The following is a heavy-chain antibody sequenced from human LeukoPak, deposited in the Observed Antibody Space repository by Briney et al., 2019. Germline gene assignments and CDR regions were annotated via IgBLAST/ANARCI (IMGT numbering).Heavy chain of an antibody. CDR1: GFTVSSNY. D-gene: IGHD3-22*01. CDR2: IYSGGST. J-gene: IGHJ4*02. V-gene: IGHV3-66*01. Sequence: GGSLRLSCAASGFTVSSNYISWVRQAPGKGLEWVSVIYSGGSTYYADSVKGRFTISRDNSKNTLYLQMNSLRAEDTAVYYCAREKGQQYYDSSGYYSSGFYFDYWGQGTLVTVSS. CDR3: AREKGQQYYDSSGYYSSGFYFDY.